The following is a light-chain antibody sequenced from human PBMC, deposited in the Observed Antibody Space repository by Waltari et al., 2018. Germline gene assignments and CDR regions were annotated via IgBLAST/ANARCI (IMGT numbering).Light chain of an antibody. CDR1: QSLNRA. V-gene: IGKV3-20*01. CDR2: GVS. CDR3: QHYLRLPVA. Sequence: EIVLTQSPDTLSLSPGARATLSCRASQSLNRALAWYQQKPGQAPRLLIYGVSTRATGIPDRFSVSGSGADFSLTITRLEPEDFAVYYCQHYLRLPVAFGQGTKVDIK. J-gene: IGKJ1*01.